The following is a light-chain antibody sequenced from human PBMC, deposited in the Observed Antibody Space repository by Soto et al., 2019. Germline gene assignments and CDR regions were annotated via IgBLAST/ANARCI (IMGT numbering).Light chain of an antibody. CDR3: QQYNSYSRT. J-gene: IGKJ1*01. V-gene: IGKV1-5*01. CDR1: QSIRSW. Sequence: IQLTQSPSPLSASXXDRVTITCRASQSIRSWLAWYQQKPGKAPNLLIYDASSLESGVPSRFSGSGSGTEFTLTISSLQPDDFATYYCQQYNSYSRTVGQGSKVDI. CDR2: DAS.